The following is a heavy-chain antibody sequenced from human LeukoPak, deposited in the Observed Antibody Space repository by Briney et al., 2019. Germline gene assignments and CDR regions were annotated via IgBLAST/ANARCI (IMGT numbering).Heavy chain of an antibody. CDR1: GFTFSHHN. J-gene: IGHJ4*02. Sequence: GGPLRLSCAASGFTFSHHNMAWVRQAPGKGLEWVSSISSSSTYIYQPDSLRGRVTISRDNARNSLYLQMDSLRAEDTAVYFCARDSSSGWPFDSWGQGTLVTVSS. CDR2: ISSSSTYI. CDR3: ARDSSSGWPFDS. D-gene: IGHD6-25*01. V-gene: IGHV3-21*01.